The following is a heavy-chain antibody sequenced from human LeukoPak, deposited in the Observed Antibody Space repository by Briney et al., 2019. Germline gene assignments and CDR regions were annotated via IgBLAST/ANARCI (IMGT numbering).Heavy chain of an antibody. CDR1: GFTFSSYA. Sequence: GGSLRLSCAASGFTFSSYAMSWVRQAPGKGLEWVSAISGSGGSTYYADSVKGRFTISRDNSKNTLYLQMNSLRAEDTAVYYCAKRLRITIFGDNDPWGQRTLVTVSS. CDR2: ISGSGGST. J-gene: IGHJ5*02. D-gene: IGHD3-3*01. CDR3: AKRLRITIFGDNDP. V-gene: IGHV3-23*01.